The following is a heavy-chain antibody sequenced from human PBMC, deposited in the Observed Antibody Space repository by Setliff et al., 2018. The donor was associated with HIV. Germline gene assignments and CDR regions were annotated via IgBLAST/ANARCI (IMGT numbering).Heavy chain of an antibody. CDR3: ARGFKVTVPGLYNYYHMVV. V-gene: IGHV1-8*02. Sequence: ASVKVSCKASGYTFTDYDINWVRQATGQGPEWMGWMNPNSGNTGYAQKFRGRVTMTRNTSKSTAYLELRSLRSEDTGVYYCARGFKVTVPGLYNYYHMVVWGKGTTVTVSS. D-gene: IGHD6-19*01. J-gene: IGHJ6*03. CDR2: MNPNSGNT. CDR1: GYTFTDYD.